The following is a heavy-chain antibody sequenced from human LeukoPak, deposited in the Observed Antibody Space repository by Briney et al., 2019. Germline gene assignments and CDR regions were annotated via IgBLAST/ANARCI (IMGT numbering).Heavy chain of an antibody. CDR1: GYRFTSYW. D-gene: IGHD1-26*01. CDR3: ARQGRWEQGVDY. CDR2: IYPGDSDI. Sequence: SGESLKISCKGSGYRFTSYWIGWVRQMPGKGLEWMGIIYPGDSDIRYSPSFQGQVTISTDKSISTAYLQWGSLKASDTAMYYCARQGRWEQGVDYWGQGTLVTVSS. V-gene: IGHV5-51*01. J-gene: IGHJ4*02.